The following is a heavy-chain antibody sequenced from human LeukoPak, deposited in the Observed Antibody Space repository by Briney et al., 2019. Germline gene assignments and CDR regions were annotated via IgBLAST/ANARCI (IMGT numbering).Heavy chain of an antibody. V-gene: IGHV3-30*18. J-gene: IGHJ4*02. CDR2: ISYDGRNK. CDR1: GFTFSNFD. D-gene: IGHD3-22*01. Sequence: GRSLRLSCAASGFTFSNFDMHWVRQAPGEGLEWVAVISYDGRNKYYVDSVKGRFTISRDNSKNTLYLQMSSLRAEDTAVYYCAKDQLWGDYYDTSGYPTFDYWGQGTLITVSS. CDR3: AKDQLWGDYYDTSGYPTFDY.